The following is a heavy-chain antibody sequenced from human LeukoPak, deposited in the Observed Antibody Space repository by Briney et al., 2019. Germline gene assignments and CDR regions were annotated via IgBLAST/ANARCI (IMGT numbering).Heavy chain of an antibody. CDR1: GFTFGDHY. V-gene: IGHV3-72*01. D-gene: IGHD2-2*01. J-gene: IGHJ4*02. Sequence: PGGSLRLSCAASGFTFGDHYMDWVRQATGKGLEWVSRTKNKANSYTTQYAASVKGRFTVSRDDSKNSLSLQMNNLETEDTAVYYCARDASASLDYWGQGTLVTVSS. CDR3: ARDASASLDY. CDR2: TKNKANSYTT.